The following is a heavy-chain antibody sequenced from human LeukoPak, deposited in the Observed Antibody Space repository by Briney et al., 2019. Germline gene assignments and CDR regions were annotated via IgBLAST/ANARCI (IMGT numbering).Heavy chain of an antibody. J-gene: IGHJ4*02. D-gene: IGHD3-3*01. CDR2: IIPIFGTA. CDR1: GGTFSSYA. Sequence: SVKVSCKASGGTFSSYAISWVRQAPGQGLEWMGGIIPIFGTANYAQKFQGRVTITADKSTSTAYIELSSLRSEDTAVYYCARNYDFWSGFDYWGQGTLVTVSS. CDR3: ARNYDFWSGFDY. V-gene: IGHV1-69*06.